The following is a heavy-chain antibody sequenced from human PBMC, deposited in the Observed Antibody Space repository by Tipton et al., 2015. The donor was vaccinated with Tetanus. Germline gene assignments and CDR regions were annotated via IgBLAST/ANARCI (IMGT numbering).Heavy chain of an antibody. Sequence: SGFAFSRYAMHWVRQAPGKGLEWVAFMWYDGSHIYYADSVKGRFTISRDNSNSTLFLLMNSLGAEDTAVYYCARDLGQSYFDYWGQGTLVTVSS. V-gene: IGHV3-33*01. CDR1: GFAFSRYA. CDR2: MWYDGSHI. J-gene: IGHJ4*02. D-gene: IGHD7-27*01. CDR3: ARDLGQSYFDY.